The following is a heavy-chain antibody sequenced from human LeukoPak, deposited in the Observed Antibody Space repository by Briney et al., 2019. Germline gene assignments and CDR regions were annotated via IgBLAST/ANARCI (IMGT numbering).Heavy chain of an antibody. J-gene: IGHJ5*02. CDR2: MNPNSGNT. Sequence: ASVKVSCKVSGYTLTELSMHWVRQATGQGLEWMGWMNPNSGNTGYAQKFQGRVTMTRNTSISTAYMELSSLRSEDTAVYYCAGRWGYYYGSGSYYNNWFDPWGQGTLVTVSS. V-gene: IGHV1-8*01. D-gene: IGHD3-10*01. CDR1: GYTLTELS. CDR3: AGRWGYYYGSGSYYNNWFDP.